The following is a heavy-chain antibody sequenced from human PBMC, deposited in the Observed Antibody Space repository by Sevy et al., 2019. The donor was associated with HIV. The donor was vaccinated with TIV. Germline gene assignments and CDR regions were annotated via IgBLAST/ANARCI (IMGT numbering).Heavy chain of an antibody. D-gene: IGHD5-18*01. CDR3: AGYSYGFNDAFDI. Sequence: GGSLRLSCAASGFTFDDYTMHCVRQAPGKGLEWVSLISWDGGSTYYADSVKGRFTISRDNSKNSLYLQMNSLRTEDTALYYCAGYSYGFNDAFDIWGQGTMVTVSS. V-gene: IGHV3-43*01. CDR2: ISWDGGST. J-gene: IGHJ3*02. CDR1: GFTFDDYT.